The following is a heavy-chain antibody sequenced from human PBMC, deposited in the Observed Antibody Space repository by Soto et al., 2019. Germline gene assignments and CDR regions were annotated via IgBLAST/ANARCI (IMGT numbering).Heavy chain of an antibody. D-gene: IGHD2-21*02. J-gene: IGHJ4*02. CDR1: GFTVSSNY. CDR3: ASGGNSDFFDY. V-gene: IGHV3-53*01. CDR2: IYSGGST. Sequence: GGSLRLSCAVSGFTVSSNYMSWVRQAPGKGLEWVSVIYSGGSTYYADSVKGRFTISRDNSKNTLYLQMNSLRAEDTAVYYCASGGNSDFFDYWGQGTLVTVSS.